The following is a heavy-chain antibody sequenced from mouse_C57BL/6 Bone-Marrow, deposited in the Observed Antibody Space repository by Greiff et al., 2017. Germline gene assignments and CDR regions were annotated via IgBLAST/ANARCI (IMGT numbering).Heavy chain of an antibody. CDR3: ARGGWASYWYFDV. Sequence: VQVVESGPGLVKPSQSLSLTCSVTGYSITSGYYWNWIRQFPGNKLEWMGYISYDGSNNYNPSLKNRISITRDTSKNQFFLKLNSVTTEDTATYYCARGGWASYWYFDVWGTGTTVTVSS. D-gene: IGHD3-3*01. J-gene: IGHJ1*03. CDR2: ISYDGSN. V-gene: IGHV3-6*01. CDR1: GYSITSGYY.